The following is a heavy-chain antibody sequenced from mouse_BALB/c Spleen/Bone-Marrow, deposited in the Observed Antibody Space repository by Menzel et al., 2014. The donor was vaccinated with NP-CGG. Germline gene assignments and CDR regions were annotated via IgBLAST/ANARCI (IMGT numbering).Heavy chain of an antibody. CDR1: DYAFTRYN. J-gene: IGHJ4*01. Sequence: EVQLQQSGPELVKPGASVKVSCKASDYAFTRYNIYWEKQSHGKSLEWIGYIDPYSGGTNYNQKFKGKATLTVDKSSSTAYMHLNSLTSEDSAVYYCARELSRAMDYWGQGTSVTVSS. V-gene: IGHV1S135*01. CDR2: IDPYSGGT. CDR3: ARELSRAMDY. D-gene: IGHD1-1*01.